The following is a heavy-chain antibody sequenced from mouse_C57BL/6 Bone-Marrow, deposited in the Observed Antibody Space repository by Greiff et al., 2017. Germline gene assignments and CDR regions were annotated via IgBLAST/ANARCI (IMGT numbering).Heavy chain of an antibody. Sequence: VQLQQPGAELVKPGASVKMSCKASGYTFTSYWITWVKQRPGQGLEWIGGIYPTSGRTNYNEKFKSKAILTVDTSSHTAYMQLRSLTSEDSAVFYCARSGPLGRSFDYWGQGTTLTVSS. V-gene: IGHV1-55*01. CDR3: ARSGPLGRSFDY. CDR2: IYPTSGRT. CDR1: GYTFTSYW. J-gene: IGHJ2*01. D-gene: IGHD4-1*01.